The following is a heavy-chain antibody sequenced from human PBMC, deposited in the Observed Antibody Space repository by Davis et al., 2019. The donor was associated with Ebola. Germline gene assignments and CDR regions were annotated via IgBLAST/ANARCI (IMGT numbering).Heavy chain of an antibody. CDR3: ARWFRGSRVYYGMDV. CDR2: ISSSSSSI. V-gene: IGHV3-48*04. Sequence: GGSLRLSCAASGFTFSSYSMNWVRQAPGKGLEWVSYISSSSSSIYYADSVKGRFTISRDNAKNSLYLQMNSLRAEDTAVYYCARWFRGSRVYYGMDVWGQGTTVTVSS. D-gene: IGHD3-10*01. J-gene: IGHJ6*02. CDR1: GFTFSSYS.